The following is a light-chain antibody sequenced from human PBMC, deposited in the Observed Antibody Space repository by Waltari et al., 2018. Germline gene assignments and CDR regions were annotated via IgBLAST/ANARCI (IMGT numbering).Light chain of an antibody. J-gene: IGKJ2*01. Sequence: DIQMTQSPSSLSASVGDKVTITCRASQSITLYVDWYQQKPGKAPKLLIYAASTLQTGVPSRFSGSGSGTEFTVTISSVQSEDFATYYCQQRYKTPYTFGQGTKLEI. CDR2: AAS. V-gene: IGKV1-39*01. CDR1: QSITLY. CDR3: QQRYKTPYT.